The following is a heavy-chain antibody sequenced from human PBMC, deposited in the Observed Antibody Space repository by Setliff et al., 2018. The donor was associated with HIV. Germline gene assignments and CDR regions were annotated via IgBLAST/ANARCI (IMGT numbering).Heavy chain of an antibody. J-gene: IGHJ6*03. CDR2: IYTSGST. CDR1: GGSISSYY. V-gene: IGHV4-4*07. D-gene: IGHD2-15*01. Sequence: PSETLSLTCTVSGGSISSYYWSWIRQPAGKGLEWIGRIYTSGSTNYNPSLKSRVTMSVDTSKNQLSLKLSSVTAADTAVYYCALTGHRLLRGYMDVWGKGTTVTVSS. CDR3: ALTGHRLLRGYMDV.